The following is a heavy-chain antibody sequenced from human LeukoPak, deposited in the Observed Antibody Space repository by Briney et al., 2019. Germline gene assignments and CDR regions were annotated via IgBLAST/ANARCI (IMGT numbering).Heavy chain of an antibody. V-gene: IGHV3-74*01. J-gene: IGHJ6*02. CDR1: GCTFSSYW. CDR3: ARDLTIFGVVTWDYYYGMDV. CDR2: INSDGSST. D-gene: IGHD3-3*01. Sequence: GGSLRLSCAASGCTFSSYWMHWVRQAPGKGLVWVSRINSDGSSTSYADSVKGRFTISRDNAKNTLYLQMNSLRAEDTAVYYCARDLTIFGVVTWDYYYGMDVWGQGTTVTVSS.